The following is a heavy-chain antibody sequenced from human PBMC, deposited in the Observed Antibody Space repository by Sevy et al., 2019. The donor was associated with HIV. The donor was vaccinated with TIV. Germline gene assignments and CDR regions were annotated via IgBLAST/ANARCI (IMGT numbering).Heavy chain of an antibody. Sequence: GGSLRLSCAASGFTFNTYTMNWVRQAPGKGLEWVSSSSSSRSYIYYADSVKGRFTISRDNAKNSLYLQMDSLTAEDTAVYYCARGWTTVTSTPTFDYWGQGILVTVSS. CDR1: GFTFNTYT. V-gene: IGHV3-21*01. J-gene: IGHJ4*02. CDR2: SSSSRSYI. CDR3: ARGWTTVTSTPTFDY. D-gene: IGHD4-17*01.